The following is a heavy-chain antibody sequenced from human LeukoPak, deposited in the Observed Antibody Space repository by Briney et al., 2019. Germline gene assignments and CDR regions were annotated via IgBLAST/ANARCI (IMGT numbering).Heavy chain of an antibody. J-gene: IGHJ6*02. Sequence: SETLSLTCTVFGGSISGSYWTWIRQSPGKGLEWIGYIYYSGSTNYNPSLKSRVTISVDTSKNQFSLKLSSVTAADTAVYYCARQGYSSSWLRYYYGMDVWGQGTTVTVSS. CDR3: ARQGYSSSWLRYYYGMDV. V-gene: IGHV4-59*08. D-gene: IGHD6-13*01. CDR2: IYYSGST. CDR1: GGSISGSY.